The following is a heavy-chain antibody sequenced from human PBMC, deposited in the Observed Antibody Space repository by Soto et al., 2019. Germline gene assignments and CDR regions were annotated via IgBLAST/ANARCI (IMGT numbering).Heavy chain of an antibody. D-gene: IGHD3-3*01. J-gene: IGHJ4*02. CDR3: ARDGAGNYDFWSSLPFDY. CDR2: ISFDGQNT. V-gene: IGHV3-30*01. CDR1: GFTFNAHA. Sequence: PGGSLRLSCAASGFTFNAHAMHWVRQAPGEGLEWVAIISFDGQNTYYADSVKGRFTISRDNLNNTLFLQMNSLRPEDTSMYYCARDGAGNYDFWSSLPFDYWGQGALVTVSS.